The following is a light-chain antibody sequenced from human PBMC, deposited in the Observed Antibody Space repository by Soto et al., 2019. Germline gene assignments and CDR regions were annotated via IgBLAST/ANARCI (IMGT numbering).Light chain of an antibody. CDR2: GAS. V-gene: IGKV3-20*01. J-gene: IGKJ1*01. CDR1: RRINLN. CDR3: QQYGSSGT. Sequence: IVLTQSPATLSLSPGERATLSCRASRRINLNLAWYQQKPGQAPRLLIYGASNRATGIPDRFSGSGSGTDFTLTISRLEPEDFAVYYCQQYGSSGTFGQGTKVDIK.